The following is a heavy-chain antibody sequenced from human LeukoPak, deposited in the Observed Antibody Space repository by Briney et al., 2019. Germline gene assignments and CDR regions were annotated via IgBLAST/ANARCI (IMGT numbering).Heavy chain of an antibody. V-gene: IGHV3-23*01. D-gene: IGHD3-10*01. CDR1: GFTFSNYA. CDR2: ISGSGTST. Sequence: GGSLRLSCAVSGFTFSNYAMSWVRQAPGKGLEWVSSISGSGTSTYYADSVKGRFTISRDTSKNTLYLQMDSLRAEDTAVYYCAKSREGVPTRCLDSWGQGTLVTVSS. J-gene: IGHJ4*02. CDR3: AKSREGVPTRCLDS.